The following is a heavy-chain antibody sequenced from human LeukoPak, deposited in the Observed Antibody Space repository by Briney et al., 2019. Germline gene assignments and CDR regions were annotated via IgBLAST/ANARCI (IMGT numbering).Heavy chain of an antibody. CDR1: GGSISSSSYY. CDR2: INHSGST. J-gene: IGHJ6*03. V-gene: IGHV4-39*01. CDR3: ARQLLDYYYYMDV. D-gene: IGHD2-15*01. Sequence: PSETLSLTCTVSGGSISSSSYYWAWIRQPPGKGLEWIGEINHSGSTNYNPSLKSRVTISVDTSKNQFSLKLSSVTAADTAVYYCARQLLDYYYYMDVWGKGTTVTISS.